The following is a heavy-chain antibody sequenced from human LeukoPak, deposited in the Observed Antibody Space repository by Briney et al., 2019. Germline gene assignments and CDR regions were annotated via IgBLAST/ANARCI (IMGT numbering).Heavy chain of an antibody. Sequence: GGSLRLSCAASGFTFSSYAMHWVRQAPGKGLEWVAVISYDGSNKYYADSVKGRFTISRDNSKNTLYLQMNSLRAEDTAVYYCAGNELVSDYWGQGTLVTVSS. CDR1: GFTFSSYA. CDR3: AGNELVSDY. J-gene: IGHJ4*02. D-gene: IGHD6-13*01. CDR2: ISYDGSNK. V-gene: IGHV3-30*04.